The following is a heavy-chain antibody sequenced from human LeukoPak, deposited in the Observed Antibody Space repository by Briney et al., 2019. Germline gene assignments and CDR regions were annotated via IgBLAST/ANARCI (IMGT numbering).Heavy chain of an antibody. CDR3: ARDGLMVYAIGDNWSDP. D-gene: IGHD2-8*01. V-gene: IGHV1-2*02. J-gene: IGHJ5*02. Sequence: ASVKVSCKASGYTFTGYYMHWVRQAPGQGLEWMGWINPNSGGTNYAQKFQGRVTMTRDTSISTAYMELSRLRSDDTAVYYCARDGLMVYAIGDNWSDPWGQGTLVTVSS. CDR2: INPNSGGT. CDR1: GYTFTGYY.